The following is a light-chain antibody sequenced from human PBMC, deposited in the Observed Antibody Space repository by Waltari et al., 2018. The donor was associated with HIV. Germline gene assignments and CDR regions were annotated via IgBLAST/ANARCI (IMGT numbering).Light chain of an antibody. CDR1: SPHTGNNY. J-gene: IGLJ2*01. CDR2: DSN. V-gene: IGLV1-51*01. Sequence: QSVLTQPPSVSAAPGPKVPISFSGSSPHTGNNYVSWYQQLPGTAPRPLSCDSNKRPSEIPGRFSGSKSVASATLDITGLQTGDEADYYCGTWESSLSAAVFGGGTKLAVL. CDR3: GTWESSLSAAV.